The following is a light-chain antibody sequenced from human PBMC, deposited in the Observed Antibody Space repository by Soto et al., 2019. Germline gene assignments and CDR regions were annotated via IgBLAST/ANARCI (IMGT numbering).Light chain of an antibody. CDR2: DAS. CDR3: QQYNSYSRT. Sequence: DIQMTQSPSTLSASVGDRVTITCRASQSFNTWLAWYQQKPGKAPNLLIYDASSLESVVPSRFSGSGSGTEFTLTISSLQPDDFATYYCQQYNSYSRTFGQGTKVDIK. V-gene: IGKV1-5*01. CDR1: QSFNTW. J-gene: IGKJ1*01.